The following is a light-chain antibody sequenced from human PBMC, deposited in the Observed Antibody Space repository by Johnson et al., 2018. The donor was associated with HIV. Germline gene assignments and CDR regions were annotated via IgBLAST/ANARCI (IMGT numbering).Light chain of an antibody. CDR1: SSNIGNNY. CDR3: GNWDRSLSAGGV. J-gene: IGLJ1*01. Sequence: QSVLTQPPSVSAAPGQKVTISCSGSSSNIGNNYVSWYQQLPGTAPKLLIYENTKRPSGIPDRFSGSKSGTSATLGITGLQTGDEGDYYCGNWDRSLSAGGVFGTGTKVTVL. V-gene: IGLV1-51*02. CDR2: ENT.